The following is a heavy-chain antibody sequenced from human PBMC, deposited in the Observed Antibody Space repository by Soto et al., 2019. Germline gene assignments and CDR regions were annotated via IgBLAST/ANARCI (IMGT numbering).Heavy chain of an antibody. V-gene: IGHV3-21*01. CDR1: GFTFSSYS. D-gene: IGHD3-3*01. Sequence: GGSLRLSCAASGFTFSSYSMNWVRQAPGKGLEWVSSISSSSSYIYYADLVKGRFTISRDNAKNSLYLQMNSLRAEDTAVYYCARGINDFWSGYGLGYYYYGMDVWGQGTTVTVSS. J-gene: IGHJ6*02. CDR3: ARGINDFWSGYGLGYYYYGMDV. CDR2: ISSSSSYI.